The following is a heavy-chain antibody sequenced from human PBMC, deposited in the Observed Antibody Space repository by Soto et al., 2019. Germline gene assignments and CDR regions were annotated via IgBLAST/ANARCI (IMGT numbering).Heavy chain of an antibody. CDR3: ARWRLGITEEYAFDI. CDR1: GYTFTSYA. J-gene: IGHJ3*02. Sequence: GASVKFSCKASGYTFTSYAMHWMRQAPGQRLEWMGWINPGNGNTKYSQKFQGRVTITRDTSASTAYMELSSLRSEDTAVYYCARWRLGITEEYAFDIWGQGTMVTVSS. D-gene: IGHD7-27*01. V-gene: IGHV1-3*01. CDR2: INPGNGNT.